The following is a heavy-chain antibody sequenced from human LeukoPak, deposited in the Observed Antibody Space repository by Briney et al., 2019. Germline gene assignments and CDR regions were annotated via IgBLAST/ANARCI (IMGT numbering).Heavy chain of an antibody. CDR2: INPNSGGT. D-gene: IGHD2-2*01. J-gene: IGHJ5*02. V-gene: IGHV1-2*02. CDR1: GYTFTGYY. Sequence: ASVKVSCKASGYTFTGYYMHWVRQAPGQGLEWMGWINPNSGGTNYAQKFQGRVTMTRDTSISTAYMELSSLRSEDTAVYYCARHRGSTILLRFDPWGQGTLVTVSS. CDR3: ARHRGSTILLRFDP.